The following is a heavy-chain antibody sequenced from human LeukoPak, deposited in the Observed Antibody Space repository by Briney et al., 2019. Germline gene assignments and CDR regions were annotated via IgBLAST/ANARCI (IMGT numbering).Heavy chain of an antibody. J-gene: IGHJ1*01. CDR3: ARDPTSSSPRYFQH. CDR1: GFTFDDYG. D-gene: IGHD6-6*01. V-gene: IGHV3-20*04. CDR2: INWNGGST. Sequence: GGSLRLSCAASGFTFDDYGMSWVRQAPGKELERVSGINWNGGSTGYADSVKGRFTISRDNAKNSLYLQMNSLRAEDTALYYCARDPTSSSPRYFQHWGQGTLVTVSS.